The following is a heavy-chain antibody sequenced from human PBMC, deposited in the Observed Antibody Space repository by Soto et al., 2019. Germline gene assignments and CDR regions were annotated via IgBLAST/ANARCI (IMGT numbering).Heavy chain of an antibody. Sequence: QVQLQQSGPGLVKPSQTLSLTCTVSGGSISSGDYYWNWIRQHPEKGLEWIGSIHHRGNTYYSLSLESRISISIDTSKNQFSLRLSSVTAADTAVYYCAREGGSYDSGGFLIRGAFDVWGQGTTVTVSP. CDR1: GGSISSGDYY. J-gene: IGHJ3*01. V-gene: IGHV4-31*03. CDR3: AREGGSYDSGGFLIRGAFDV. CDR2: IHHRGNT. D-gene: IGHD3-22*01.